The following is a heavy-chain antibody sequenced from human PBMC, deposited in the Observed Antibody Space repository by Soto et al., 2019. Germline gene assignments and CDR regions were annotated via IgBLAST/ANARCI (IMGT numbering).Heavy chain of an antibody. Sequence: GGSLRLSCAASGFTFSSYAMHWVRQAPGKGLEWVAVISYDGSNKYYADSVKGRFTISRDNSKNTLYLQMNSLRAEDTAVYYCARAWKGPEDILTGYYKPNYYYYGMDVWRQGTTVTVSS. CDR2: ISYDGSNK. CDR3: ARAWKGPEDILTGYYKPNYYYYGMDV. V-gene: IGHV3-30-3*01. CDR1: GFTFSSYA. D-gene: IGHD3-9*01. J-gene: IGHJ6*02.